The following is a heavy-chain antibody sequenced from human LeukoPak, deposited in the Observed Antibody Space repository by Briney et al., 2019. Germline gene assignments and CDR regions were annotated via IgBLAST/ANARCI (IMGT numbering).Heavy chain of an antibody. CDR1: GFTFSSYG. D-gene: IGHD3-10*01. CDR3: AKDRDYVSTPRGLDY. J-gene: IGHJ4*02. CDR2: ISGSGGST. V-gene: IGHV3-23*01. Sequence: GRSLRLSCAASGFTFSSYGMSWVRQAPGKGLEGGSAISGSGGSTYYADSVKGRFTISRDNSKNTLYLQMNSLRPEDTAVYYCAKDRDYVSTPRGLDYWGQGTLVTVSS.